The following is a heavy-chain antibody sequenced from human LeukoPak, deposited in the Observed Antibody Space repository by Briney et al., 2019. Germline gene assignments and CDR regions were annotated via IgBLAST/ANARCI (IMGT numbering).Heavy chain of an antibody. CDR2: IHRGGNT. Sequence: GGSLRLSCAASGFTASGNYMSWVRQAPGKGLEWLSVIHRGGNTYYADSVKGRFTISRDSSKNTVFPQMDSLRAEDTAVYYCARDPGYGLGVDYGDYWGQGTLVTVSS. V-gene: IGHV3-66*01. CDR3: ARDPGYGLGVDYGDY. CDR1: GFTASGNY. J-gene: IGHJ4*02. D-gene: IGHD3-10*01.